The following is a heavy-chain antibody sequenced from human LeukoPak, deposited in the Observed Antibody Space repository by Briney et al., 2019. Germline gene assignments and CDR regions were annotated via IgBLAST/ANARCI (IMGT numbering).Heavy chain of an antibody. CDR1: GGSISSSSYY. V-gene: IGHV4-39*01. CDR3: ARHPITMIFFDY. Sequence: SETLSLTCTVSGGSISSSSYYWGWIRQPPGKGLEWIGSIYYSGSTYYNPFLKSRVTISVDTSKNQFSLKLSSVTAADTAVYYCARHPITMIFFDYWGQGTLVTVSS. J-gene: IGHJ4*02. CDR2: IYYSGST. D-gene: IGHD3-22*01.